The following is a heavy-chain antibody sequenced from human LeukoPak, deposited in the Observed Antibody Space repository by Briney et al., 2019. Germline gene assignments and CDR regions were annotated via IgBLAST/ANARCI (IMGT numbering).Heavy chain of an antibody. Sequence: PGGSLRLSCAASGFTFSNYWMHWVRQAPGKGLVWVSRTNSDESSTTYADSVKGRFTISRDNAKNSLVLQMNSLTAEDTAVYYCASEKLTVAATVFNWFDPWGQGTLVTVSS. CDR3: ASEKLTVAATVFNWFDP. D-gene: IGHD6-19*01. CDR2: TNSDESST. J-gene: IGHJ5*02. CDR1: GFTFSNYW. V-gene: IGHV3-74*01.